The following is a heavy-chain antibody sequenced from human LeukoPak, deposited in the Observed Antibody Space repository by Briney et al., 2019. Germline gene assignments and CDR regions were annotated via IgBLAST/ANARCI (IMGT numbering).Heavy chain of an antibody. J-gene: IGHJ4*02. Sequence: ASVKVSCKASGYTFTSYDINWVRQATGQGLEWMGWMNPNSGNTGYAQKFQGRVTMTRDTSTSTVYMELSSLRSEDTAVYYCARYLEPYYFDYWGQGTLVTVSS. D-gene: IGHD2-2*01. CDR2: MNPNSGNT. CDR3: ARYLEPYYFDY. CDR1: GYTFTSYD. V-gene: IGHV1-8*01.